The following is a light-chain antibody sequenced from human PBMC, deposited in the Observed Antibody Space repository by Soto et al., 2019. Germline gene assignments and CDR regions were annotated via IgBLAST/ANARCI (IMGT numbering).Light chain of an antibody. CDR1: TTDIDNYDI. CDR3: SSYSSSSTLFV. V-gene: IGLV2-18*02. Sequence: QSALTQPPSVSGSPGQSVTISCTATTTDIDNYDIVSWYQQAPGTAPKVMIYEVSNRPSGVSNRFSGSKSGNTASLTISGLQAEDEADYFCSSYSSSSTLFVFGTGTKVTVL. CDR2: EVS. J-gene: IGLJ1*01.